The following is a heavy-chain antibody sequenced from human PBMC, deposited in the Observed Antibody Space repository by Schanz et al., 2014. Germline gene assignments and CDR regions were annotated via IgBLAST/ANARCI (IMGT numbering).Heavy chain of an antibody. CDR1: GFSLNTYG. CDR3: ARAHGNNWYGKGLDY. J-gene: IGHJ4*02. D-gene: IGHD1-1*01. CDR2: IWSDGSTK. V-gene: IGHV3-33*01. Sequence: QEQLVESGGGVVQPGTSLILSCSVSGFSLNTYGIHWFRQPAGKGLEWVAVIWSDGSTKYYADSVKGRFTISRDNSKNTLYLQRNSLRADDTAVYFCARAHGNNWYGKGLDYWGQGTQVTVSS.